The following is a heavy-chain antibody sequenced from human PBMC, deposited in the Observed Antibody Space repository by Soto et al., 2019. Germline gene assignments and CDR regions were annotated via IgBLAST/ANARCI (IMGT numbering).Heavy chain of an antibody. CDR2: IYYSGST. CDR3: ASGHTYYYDSSGYYLDY. CDR1: GGSISSGDYY. J-gene: IGHJ4*02. Sequence: PSETLSLTCTVSGGSISSGDYYWSWIRQPPGKGLEWIGYIYYSGSTYYDPSLKSRVTISVDTSKNQFSLKLSSVTAADTAVYYCASGHTYYYDSSGYYLDYWGQGTLVTVSS. V-gene: IGHV4-30-4*01. D-gene: IGHD3-22*01.